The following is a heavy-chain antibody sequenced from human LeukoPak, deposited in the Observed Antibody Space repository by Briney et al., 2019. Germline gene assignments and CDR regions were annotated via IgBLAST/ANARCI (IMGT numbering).Heavy chain of an antibody. CDR3: AHGESLDY. CDR2: IYWDDDK. D-gene: IGHD3-10*01. Sequence: SGPTLVKPTQTLTLTCTFSGFSLSTRGVAVVWIRQPPGKALEWLALIYWDDDKRYSPSLTGRLTITKDTSKNQVVLIVTNMDPEDTATYYCAHGESLDYWGQGTLVTVSS. J-gene: IGHJ4*02. CDR1: GFSLSTRGVA. V-gene: IGHV2-5*02.